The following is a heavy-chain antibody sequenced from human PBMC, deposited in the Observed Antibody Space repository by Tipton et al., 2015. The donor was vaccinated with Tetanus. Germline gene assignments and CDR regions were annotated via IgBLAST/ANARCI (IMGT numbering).Heavy chain of an antibody. J-gene: IGHJ4*02. V-gene: IGHV4-4*07. CDR1: GGSISSYY. CDR3: ARGVWFGPGPKSSFAY. D-gene: IGHD3-10*01. Sequence: TLSLTCTVSGGSISSYYWSWIRQPAGKGLEWIGRVYNSGSTDYNPSLKSRLAMSLDTSKNQFSLKLSSVTAADTAVYYCARGVWFGPGPKSSFAYWGQGTLVTVSS. CDR2: VYNSGST.